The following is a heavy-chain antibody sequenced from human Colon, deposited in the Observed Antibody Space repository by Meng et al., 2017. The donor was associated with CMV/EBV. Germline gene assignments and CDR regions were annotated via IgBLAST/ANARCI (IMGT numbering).Heavy chain of an antibody. CDR1: SISSSTSC. D-gene: IGHD3-22*01. CDR3: AREDSTGYYYVAYYFEY. Sequence: SISSSTSCWGWIRQPPGKGLEWIGSIYYTGNTYYNPSLKSRVTISVDTSKNQFSLKLNSVTAADTAVYYCAREDSTGYYYVAYYFEYWGQGTLVTVSS. CDR2: IYYTGNT. V-gene: IGHV4-39*01. J-gene: IGHJ4*02.